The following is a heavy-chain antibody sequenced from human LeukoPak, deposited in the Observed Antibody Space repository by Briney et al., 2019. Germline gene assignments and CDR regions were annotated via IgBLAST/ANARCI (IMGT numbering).Heavy chain of an antibody. CDR3: AKGRSGSYSPTWDY. Sequence: GGSLRLSCAASGFTFSSYAMSWVRQAPGKGLEWVSAISGSGGSTYYADSVKGRFTISRDNSKNTLYLQMNSLRVEDTAVYYCAKGRSGSYSPTWDYWGQGNLVTVSS. CDR1: GFTFSSYA. CDR2: ISGSGGST. J-gene: IGHJ4*02. V-gene: IGHV3-23*01. D-gene: IGHD1-26*01.